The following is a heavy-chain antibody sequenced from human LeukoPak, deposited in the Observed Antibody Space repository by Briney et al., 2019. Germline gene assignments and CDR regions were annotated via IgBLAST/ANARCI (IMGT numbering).Heavy chain of an antibody. V-gene: IGHV3-48*03. J-gene: IGHJ6*04. CDR1: GFTFSSYE. Sequence: GGSLRLSCAASGFTFSSYEMNWVRQAPGKGLEWVSYISSSGSTIYYADSVKGRFTISRDNAKNSLYLQMNSLRAEDTAVYYCAKSGYCSSTSCYRMDVWGKGTTVTISS. CDR2: ISSSGSTI. D-gene: IGHD2-2*02. CDR3: AKSGYCSSTSCYRMDV.